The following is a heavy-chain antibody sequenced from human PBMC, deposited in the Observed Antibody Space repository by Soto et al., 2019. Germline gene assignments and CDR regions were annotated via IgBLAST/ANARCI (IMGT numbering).Heavy chain of an antibody. CDR2: ISGSGGST. J-gene: IGHJ6*02. D-gene: IGHD3-10*01. Sequence: GGSLRLSCAASGFTFSSYAMSWVRQAPGKGLEWVSAISGSGGSTYYADSVKGRFTISRDNSKNTLYLQMNSLRAEDTAVYYCAKILWFGQLLGMEVWGQGTTVTVS. CDR1: GFTFSSYA. CDR3: AKILWFGQLLGMEV. V-gene: IGHV3-23*01.